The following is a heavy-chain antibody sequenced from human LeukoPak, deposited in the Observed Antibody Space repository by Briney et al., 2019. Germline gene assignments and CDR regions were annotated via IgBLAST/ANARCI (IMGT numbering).Heavy chain of an antibody. D-gene: IGHD5-18*01. CDR1: GFTFSSYA. Sequence: PGGSLRLSCAASGFTFSSYAMTWVRQAQGKGLEWVSAISGRGGSTYYADSVKGRFTISRDNSKNTLYLQMNSLRAEDTAVYYCAKSPKYSYGYYFDYWGQGTLVTVSS. J-gene: IGHJ4*02. CDR2: ISGRGGST. V-gene: IGHV3-23*01. CDR3: AKSPKYSYGYYFDY.